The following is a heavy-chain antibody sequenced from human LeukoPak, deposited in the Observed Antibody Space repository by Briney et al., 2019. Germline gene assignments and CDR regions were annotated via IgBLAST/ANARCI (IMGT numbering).Heavy chain of an antibody. J-gene: IGHJ4*02. CDR3: ARVDSSGYYYFDY. Sequence: GASVKVSCKASGGTFSSYAISWVRQAPGQGLEWMGGIIPIFGTANYAQKFQGGVTITADESTSTAYMELSSLRSEDTAVYYCARVDSSGYYYFDYWGQGTLVTVSS. CDR1: GGTFSSYA. D-gene: IGHD3-22*01. CDR2: IIPIFGTA. V-gene: IGHV1-69*13.